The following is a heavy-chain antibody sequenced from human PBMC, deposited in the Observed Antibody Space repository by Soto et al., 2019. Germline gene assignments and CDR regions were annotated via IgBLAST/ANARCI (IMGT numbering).Heavy chain of an antibody. J-gene: IGHJ6*02. CDR3: ARDTRHSGSYSEYYYGMEV. Sequence: GGSLRLSCAASGFTFSSYAMHWVRQAPGKGLEWVAVISYDGSNKYYADSVKGRFTISRDNSKNTLYLQMNSLRAEDTAVYYCARDTRHSGSYSEYYYGMEVWGQGTTVTVSS. CDR1: GFTFSSYA. V-gene: IGHV3-30-3*01. CDR2: ISYDGSNK. D-gene: IGHD1-26*01.